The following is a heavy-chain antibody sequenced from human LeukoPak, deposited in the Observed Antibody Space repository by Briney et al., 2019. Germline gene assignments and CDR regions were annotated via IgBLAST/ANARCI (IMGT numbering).Heavy chain of an antibody. CDR1: GFTIDSFY. V-gene: IGHV3-7*01. D-gene: IGHD2-15*01. CDR3: ARASPGVVFNYFDY. Sequence: GGSLRLSCVASGFTIDSFYMSWVRQAPGKGLEWVANIDEAGKDRYYADSVKGRFTISRDNTKNSVFLDMTSLRVEVTATYFCARASPGVVFNYFDYWGQGALVSVSS. J-gene: IGHJ4*01. CDR2: IDEAGKDR.